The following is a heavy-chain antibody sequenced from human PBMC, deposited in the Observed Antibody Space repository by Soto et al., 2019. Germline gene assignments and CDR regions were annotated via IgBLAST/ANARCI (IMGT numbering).Heavy chain of an antibody. D-gene: IGHD6-19*01. Sequence: PSETLSLTCTVSGGSISSYYWSWIRQPPGKGLEWIGYIYYSGSTNYNPSLKSRVTISVDTSKNQFSLKLSSVTAADTAVYYCARIAVAGNMKVFDYWGQGTLVTVSS. CDR2: IYYSGST. J-gene: IGHJ4*02. CDR1: GGSISSYY. V-gene: IGHV4-59*01. CDR3: ARIAVAGNMKVFDY.